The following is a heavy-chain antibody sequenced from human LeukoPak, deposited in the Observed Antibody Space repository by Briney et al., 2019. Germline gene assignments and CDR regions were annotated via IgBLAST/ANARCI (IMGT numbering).Heavy chain of an antibody. Sequence: GGSLRLSCAASGFTFSTYAMSWVRQAPGKGLEWVSTISGSGSGTYYADSVKGRFTISRDNAKNTLYLQINSLRAEDTAVYYCAKAGSSGYPPNVEQWGQGTQVTASS. CDR2: ISGSGSGT. D-gene: IGHD3-22*01. V-gene: IGHV3-23*01. CDR1: GFTFSTYA. CDR3: AKAGSSGYPPNVEQ. J-gene: IGHJ4*02.